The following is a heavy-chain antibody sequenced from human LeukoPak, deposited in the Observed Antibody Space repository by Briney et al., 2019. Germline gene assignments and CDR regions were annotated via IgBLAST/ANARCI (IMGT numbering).Heavy chain of an antibody. V-gene: IGHV3-9*03. CDR3: AKDIGRDGYNLGAFDI. CDR1: GFTFDDYA. D-gene: IGHD5-24*01. Sequence: PGRSLRLSCAASGFTFDDYAMHWVRQAPGKGLEWVSGISWNSGSIDYADSVKGRFTISRDNAKNSLYLQMNSLRAEDMALYYCAKDIGRDGYNLGAFDIWGQGTMVTVSS. J-gene: IGHJ3*02. CDR2: ISWNSGSI.